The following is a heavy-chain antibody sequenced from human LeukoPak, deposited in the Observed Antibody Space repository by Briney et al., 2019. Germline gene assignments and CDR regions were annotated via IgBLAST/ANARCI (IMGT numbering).Heavy chain of an antibody. D-gene: IGHD6-6*01. CDR3: ANRIAARPEFDY. Sequence: GGSLRLSCAASGFTFSSYAMSWVRQAPGKGLERVSAISGSGGSTYYADSVKGRFTISRDNSKNTLYLQMNSLRAEDTAVYYCANRIAARPEFDYWGQGTLVTVSS. CDR1: GFTFSSYA. J-gene: IGHJ4*02. CDR2: ISGSGGST. V-gene: IGHV3-23*01.